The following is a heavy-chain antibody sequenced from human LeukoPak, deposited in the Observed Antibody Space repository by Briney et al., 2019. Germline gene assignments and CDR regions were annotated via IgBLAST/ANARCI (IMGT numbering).Heavy chain of an antibody. Sequence: GGSLRLSCAASGFTFSSYSMNWVRQAPGKGLEWVSYISSSSSTIYYADSVKGRFTISRDNAKNSLYLQMNSLRDEDTAAYYCARVSTVPTRGWFDPWGQGTLVTVSS. CDR3: ARVSTVPTRGWFDP. J-gene: IGHJ5*02. V-gene: IGHV3-48*02. D-gene: IGHD4-17*01. CDR2: ISSSSSTI. CDR1: GFTFSSYS.